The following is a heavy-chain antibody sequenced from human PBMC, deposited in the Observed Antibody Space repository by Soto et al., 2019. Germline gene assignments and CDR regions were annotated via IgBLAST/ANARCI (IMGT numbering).Heavy chain of an antibody. CDR2: ISGTGRST. Sequence: GGSLRLSCEASGFTFSNCAMSWVRQAPGKGLEWVSGISGTGRSTFYADSVKDRFTISRDNSKNTVYLEMTSLRAEDTAVYYCAKGNTSGWYFFDYWGQGTLVTVSS. D-gene: IGHD6-19*01. CDR1: GFTFSNCA. J-gene: IGHJ4*02. CDR3: AKGNTSGWYFFDY. V-gene: IGHV3-23*01.